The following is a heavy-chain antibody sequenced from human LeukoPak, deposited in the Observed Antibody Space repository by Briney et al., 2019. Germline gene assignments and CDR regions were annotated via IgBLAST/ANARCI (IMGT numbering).Heavy chain of an antibody. CDR3: ARVLKLRYFDWLGGLDY. D-gene: IGHD3-9*01. Sequence: GGSLRLSCAASGFTFSSYAMHWVRQAPGKGLEWVAVISYDGSNKYYADSVKGRFTISRDNSKNTLYLQMNSLRAEDTAVYYSARVLKLRYFDWLGGLDYWGQGTLVTVSS. CDR2: ISYDGSNK. J-gene: IGHJ4*02. V-gene: IGHV3-30*04. CDR1: GFTFSSYA.